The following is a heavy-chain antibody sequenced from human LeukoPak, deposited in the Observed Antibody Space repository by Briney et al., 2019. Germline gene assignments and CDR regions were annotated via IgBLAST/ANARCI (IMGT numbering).Heavy chain of an antibody. CDR1: GGTFTSYD. CDR2: MNPNSGNT. Sequence: ASVKVSCKASGGTFTSYDINWVRQATGQGLEWMGWMNPNSGNTGYAQKFQGRVTITRNTSISTAYMELSSLRSEDTAVYYCARVGYCSSTSCSDWFDPWGQGTLVTVSS. CDR3: ARVGYCSSTSCSDWFDP. V-gene: IGHV1-8*03. J-gene: IGHJ5*02. D-gene: IGHD2-2*01.